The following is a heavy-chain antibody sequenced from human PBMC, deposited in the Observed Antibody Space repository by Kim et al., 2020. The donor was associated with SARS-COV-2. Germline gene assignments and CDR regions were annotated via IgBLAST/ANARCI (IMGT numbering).Heavy chain of an antibody. J-gene: IGHJ5*02. CDR2: IYPGDSDT. V-gene: IGHV5-51*01. CDR3: ARQVERGYSYGYEGGWFDP. Sequence: GESLKISCKGSGYSFTSYWIGWVRQMPGKGLEWMGIIYPGDSDTRYSPSFQGQVTISADKSISTAYLQWSSLKASDTAMYYCARQVERGYSYGYEGGWFDPWGQGTLVTVSS. D-gene: IGHD5-18*01. CDR1: GYSFTSYW.